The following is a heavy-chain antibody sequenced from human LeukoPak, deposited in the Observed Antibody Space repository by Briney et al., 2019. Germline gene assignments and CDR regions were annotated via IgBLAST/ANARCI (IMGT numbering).Heavy chain of an antibody. CDR1: GYTFTSYY. CDR3: ASSYSNDYMDV. CDR2: INPSGGST. Sequence: ASVKVSCKASGYTFTSYYMHWVRQAPGQGLEWMGIINPSGGSTSYAQKFRGRVTMTRDMSTSTVYMELSSLRSEDTAVYYCASSYSNDYMDVWGKGTTVTVSS. V-gene: IGHV1-46*01. D-gene: IGHD4-11*01. J-gene: IGHJ6*03.